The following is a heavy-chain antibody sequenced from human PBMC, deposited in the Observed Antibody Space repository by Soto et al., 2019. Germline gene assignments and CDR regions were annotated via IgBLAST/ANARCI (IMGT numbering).Heavy chain of an antibody. CDR2: ISAYNGNT. Sequence: ASVKVSCKASGYAVTSYGISWVRQAPGQGLEWMGWISAYNGNTNYAQKLQGRVTMTTDTSTSTAYMELRSLRSDDTAVYYCARDGAAASLFFFDYWGQGTLVTVSS. CDR1: GYAVTSYG. J-gene: IGHJ4*02. CDR3: ARDGAAASLFFFDY. D-gene: IGHD6-13*01. V-gene: IGHV1-18*01.